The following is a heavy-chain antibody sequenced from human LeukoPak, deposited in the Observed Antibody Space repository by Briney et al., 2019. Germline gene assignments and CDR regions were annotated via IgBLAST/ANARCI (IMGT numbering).Heavy chain of an antibody. V-gene: IGHV1-18*01. CDR1: GYTFTSYG. CDR3: VRGPPPPHAFDA. Sequence: GASVKVSCKASGYTFTSYGISWVRQAPGQGPEWMGWISAYSGNTIYAQKLQGRVTMTTDTSTSTAYMELRSLRSDDTAVFYCVRGPPPPHAFDAWGKGTMFPVSS. J-gene: IGHJ3*01. CDR2: ISAYSGNT.